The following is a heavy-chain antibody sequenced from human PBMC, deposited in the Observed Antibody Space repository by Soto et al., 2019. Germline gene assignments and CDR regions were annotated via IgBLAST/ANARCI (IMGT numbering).Heavy chain of an antibody. V-gene: IGHV4-59*01. CDR1: GGSISSYY. CDR2: IYYSGST. J-gene: IGHJ3*02. D-gene: IGHD2-15*01. Sequence: SETLSLTCTVSGGSISSYYWSWIRQPPGKGLEWIGYIYYSGSTNYNPSLKSRVTISVDTSKNQFSLKLSSVTAADTAVYYCARAASFIDCRGGSCYEWGAFDIWGQRTMVTVSS. CDR3: ARAASFIDCRGGSCYEWGAFDI.